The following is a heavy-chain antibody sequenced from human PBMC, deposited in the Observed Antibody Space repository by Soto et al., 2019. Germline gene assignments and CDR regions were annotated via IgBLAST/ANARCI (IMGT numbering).Heavy chain of an antibody. Sequence: QVQLQQWGAGLLKPSETLSLTCAVSGGSCSGYYWTWIRQPPGKGLEWIGEINHSGSTNYNPSLKSRVTISVDTSKNQFSLNLRSVTAADTAVYYCAIGITMIAPDKYYLDFWGQGNLVTVSS. CDR1: GGSCSGYY. CDR3: AIGITMIAPDKYYLDF. D-gene: IGHD3-22*01. J-gene: IGHJ4*02. V-gene: IGHV4-34*01. CDR2: INHSGST.